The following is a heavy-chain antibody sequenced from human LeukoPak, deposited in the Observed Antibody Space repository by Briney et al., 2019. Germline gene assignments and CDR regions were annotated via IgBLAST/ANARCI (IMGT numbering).Heavy chain of an antibody. CDR3: TRATITYGSGESWFDP. CDR1: GFTFGDYA. V-gene: IGHV3-49*04. CDR2: IRSKAYAGTT. J-gene: IGHJ5*02. D-gene: IGHD3-10*01. Sequence: GGSLRLSCTAFGFTFGDYAMGSVRQAPGKGLEWVGFIRSKAYAGTTEYAASVKGRFTISRDDSKSIAYLQMNSLKTEDTALYYCTRATITYGSGESWFDPWGQGTLVSVSS.